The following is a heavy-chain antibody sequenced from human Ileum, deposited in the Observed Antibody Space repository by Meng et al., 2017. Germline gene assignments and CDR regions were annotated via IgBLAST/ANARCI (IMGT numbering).Heavy chain of an antibody. J-gene: IGHJ4*02. V-gene: IGHV4-39*07. CDR1: GASIDTAKYY. CDR2: FHYTGNT. Sequence: SETLSLTCSVSGASIDTAKYYWGWVRQSPGKGLEWIGTFHYTGNTDYNPSLKSRVTISLDVSKNQLSLKLTSVSAADTAVYYCARDHGIYYWFYYWGPGTLVTVSS. CDR3: ARDHGIYYWFYY. D-gene: IGHD2-8*01.